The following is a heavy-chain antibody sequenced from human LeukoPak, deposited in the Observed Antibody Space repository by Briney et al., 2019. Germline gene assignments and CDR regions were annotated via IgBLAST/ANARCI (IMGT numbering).Heavy chain of an antibody. J-gene: IGHJ3*02. CDR1: GFTFDDYA. V-gene: IGHV3-9*01. Sequence: SLRLSCAASGFTFDDYAMHWDRQAPGKGLEWVSGISWNSGSIGYADSVKGRFTISRDNAKNSLYLQMNSLRAEDTALYYCAKDSGSYGGAFDIWGQGTMVTVSS. D-gene: IGHD1-26*01. CDR2: ISWNSGSI. CDR3: AKDSGSYGGAFDI.